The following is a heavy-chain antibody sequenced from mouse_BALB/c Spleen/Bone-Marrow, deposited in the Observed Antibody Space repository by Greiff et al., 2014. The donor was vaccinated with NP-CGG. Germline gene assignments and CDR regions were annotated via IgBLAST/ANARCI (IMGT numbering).Heavy chain of an antibody. V-gene: IGHV1-87*01. CDR2: IYPGDGDT. CDR1: GYTFTSYW. D-gene: IGHD2-14*01. CDR3: ARAKRYGEMDY. Sequence: QVQLKESGAELARPGASVKLSCKASGYTFTSYWMQWGKKRPGQGLEWIGAIYPGDGDTRFTQKFKGKATLTADKSSSTAYMQLGSLASEDSAVYYCARAKRYGEMDYWGQGTSVTVSS. J-gene: IGHJ4*01.